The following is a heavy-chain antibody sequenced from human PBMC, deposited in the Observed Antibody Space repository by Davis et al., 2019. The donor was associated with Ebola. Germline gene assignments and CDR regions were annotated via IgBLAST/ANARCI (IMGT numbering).Heavy chain of an antibody. J-gene: IGHJ4*02. CDR1: GFIFSSYV. Sequence: PGGSLRLSCSASGFIFSSYVMSWVRQAPGKGLEWVSTLGTSADTYYADSVKGRFTISRHSSENTVFLQMNSLRPDDTAVYYCARDPPQSGGYVWGQGTLVTVSS. CDR2: LGTSADT. V-gene: IGHV3-23*01. CDR3: ARDPPQSGGYV. D-gene: IGHD5-12*01.